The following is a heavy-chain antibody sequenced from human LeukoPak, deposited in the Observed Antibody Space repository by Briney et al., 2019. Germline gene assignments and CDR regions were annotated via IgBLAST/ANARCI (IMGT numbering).Heavy chain of an antibody. V-gene: IGHV5-51*01. CDR3: ARQMDFWSGYYNWFDP. CDR2: VYPGDPDT. D-gene: IGHD3-3*01. CDR1: GYSFTSYW. Sequence: GESLKISCKGSGYSFTSYWIGWVRQMPETGLEWMGIVYPGDPDTRYSPSFQGQVTISADKSISTAYLQWSSLKASDTAMYYCARQMDFWSGYYNWFDPWGQGTLVTVSS. J-gene: IGHJ5*02.